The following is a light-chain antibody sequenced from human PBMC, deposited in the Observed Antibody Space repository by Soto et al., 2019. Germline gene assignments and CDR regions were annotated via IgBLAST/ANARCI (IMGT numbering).Light chain of an antibody. Sequence: IQMTQSPSSVSASVGDPVTITCRASQGIAAWLAWYQHRPGKAPDLLIHGASRLQTGVPSRFSGAGFETDYTLTISGLQPEDFGTYYCQQSYSFPPTFGQGTKGEVK. CDR1: QGIAAW. CDR3: QQSYSFPPT. J-gene: IGKJ1*01. CDR2: GAS. V-gene: IGKV1-12*01.